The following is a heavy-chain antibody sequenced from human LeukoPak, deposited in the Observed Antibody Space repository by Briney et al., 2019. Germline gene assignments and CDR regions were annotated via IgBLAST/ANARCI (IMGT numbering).Heavy chain of an antibody. CDR2: IYYSGST. CDR1: GGSISSSSYY. CDR3: ARSTGHYYYYYMDV. J-gene: IGHJ6*03. Sequence: PSETLSLTCTVSGGSISSSSYYWGWIRQPPGKGLEWIGSIYYSGSTYYNPSLKSRVTISVDTSKNQFSLKLTSVTAADTSLYYCARSTGHYYYYYMDVWGKGTTVTVSS. D-gene: IGHD3-9*01. V-gene: IGHV4-39*01.